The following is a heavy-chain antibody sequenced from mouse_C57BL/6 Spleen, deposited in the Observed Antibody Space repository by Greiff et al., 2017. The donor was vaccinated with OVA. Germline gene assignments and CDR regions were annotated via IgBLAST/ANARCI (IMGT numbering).Heavy chain of an antibody. D-gene: IGHD2-4*01. CDR3: ARYFDYPDY. J-gene: IGHJ2*01. V-gene: IGHV1-9*01. CDR1: GYTFTGYW. Sequence: QVQLQQSGADLMKPGASVKLSCTATGYTFTGYWIEWVNQTPGHGLEWIGEILPGSGSTNYTEKFKGRATFTADTSSNTAHMQLSSLTTEDSAIYYCARYFDYPDYWGQGTTLTVSS. CDR2: ILPGSGST.